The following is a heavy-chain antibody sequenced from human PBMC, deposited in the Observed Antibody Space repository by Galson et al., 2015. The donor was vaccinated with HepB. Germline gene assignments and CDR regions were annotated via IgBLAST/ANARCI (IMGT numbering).Heavy chain of an antibody. CDR3: ARARDGDYEGYHFDF. D-gene: IGHD4-17*01. Sequence: SLRLSCAASGFTFSDSYMSWIRQAPGKGLEWVSYIGSSGVYTNYADSVKGRFTISRDNAKNSLYLQMNSLSVEDTAVYYCARARDGDYEGYHFDFWDQGTLVTVSS. J-gene: IGHJ4*02. CDR2: IGSSGVYT. CDR1: GFTFSDSY. V-gene: IGHV3-11*06.